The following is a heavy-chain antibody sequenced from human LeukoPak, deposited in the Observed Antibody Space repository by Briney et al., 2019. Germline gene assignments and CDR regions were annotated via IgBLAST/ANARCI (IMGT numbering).Heavy chain of an antibody. V-gene: IGHV4-59*11. CDR3: ARDSRSGFDLFVP. D-gene: IGHD3-10*01. J-gene: IGHJ5*02. CDR2: IYYSGST. Sequence: SETLSLTCTVSGGSIRSHYWSWIRQPPGKGLEWIGYIYYSGSTNYNPSLKSRVTISVDTSKNQFSLKLSSVTAADTAGYYCARDSRSGFDLFVPWGEGTLVTVSS. CDR1: GGSIRSHY.